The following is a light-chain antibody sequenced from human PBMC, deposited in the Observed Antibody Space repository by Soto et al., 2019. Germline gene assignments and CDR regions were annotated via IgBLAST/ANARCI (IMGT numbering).Light chain of an antibody. CDR2: DAS. V-gene: IGKV1-33*01. J-gene: IGKJ4*02. CDR1: QDISRY. Sequence: DLQMTQSPSSLSASVGDRVTITCQASQDISRYLNWYQQKPGKAPNILIYDASNLKTGVPSRFSGSGSGKDYSFTISSLQPEDIATYYCQQYDHLLTFGGGTKVEIK. CDR3: QQYDHLLT.